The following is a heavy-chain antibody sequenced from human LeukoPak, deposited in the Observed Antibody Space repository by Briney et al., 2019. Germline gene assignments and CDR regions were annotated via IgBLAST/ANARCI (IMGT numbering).Heavy chain of an antibody. CDR2: INPNSGDT. D-gene: IGHD1-26*01. V-gene: IGHV1-2*02. CDR1: GYTFTGYY. J-gene: IGHJ4*02. Sequence: ASVKVSCKASGYTFTGYYVYWVRQAPGQGLEWMGWINPNSGDTKYAQNFQGRVTMTRDTSISTAYMELSSLRSDDTAVYYCAKDRGQWEHLYYFDYWGQGALVTVSS. CDR3: AKDRGQWEHLYYFDY.